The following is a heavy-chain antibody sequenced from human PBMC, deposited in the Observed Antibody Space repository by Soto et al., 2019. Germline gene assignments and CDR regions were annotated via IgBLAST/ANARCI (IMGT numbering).Heavy chain of an antibody. D-gene: IGHD6-13*01. CDR1: GYTFTSYG. V-gene: IGHV1-18*01. CDR2: ISAYNGNT. CDR3: AKAYSSRPIDY. J-gene: IGHJ4*02. Sequence: ASVKVSCKASGYTFTSYGISWVRQAPGQGLEWMGWISAYNGNTNYAQKLQGRVTMTTDTSTSTAYMELRSLRSDDTAVYYGAKAYSSRPIDYWGQGTLVTVSS.